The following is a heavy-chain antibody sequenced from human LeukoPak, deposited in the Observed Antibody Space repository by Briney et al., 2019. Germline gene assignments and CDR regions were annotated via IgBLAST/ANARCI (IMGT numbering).Heavy chain of an antibody. Sequence: GGSLRLSCAASGFTFSSYSMNWVRQAPGKGLEWVSSISSSSSYIYCADSVKGRFTISRDNAKNSLYLQMNSLRAEDTAVYYCTRITTAMDVDYWGQGTLVTVSS. CDR2: ISSSSSYI. V-gene: IGHV3-21*01. J-gene: IGHJ4*02. CDR1: GFTFSSYS. D-gene: IGHD5-18*01. CDR3: TRITTAMDVDY.